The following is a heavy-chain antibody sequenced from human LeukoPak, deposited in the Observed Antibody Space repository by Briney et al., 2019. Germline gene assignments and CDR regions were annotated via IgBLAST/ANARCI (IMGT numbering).Heavy chain of an antibody. D-gene: IGHD2-2*02. CDR3: ARESYSSTSCHKSWFDP. V-gene: IGHV1-2*02. J-gene: IGHJ5*02. CDR2: INPNSGGT. CDR1: GYTFTGYY. Sequence: GASVKVSCKASGYTFTGYYMHWVRQAPGQGLEWMGWINPNSGGTNYAQKFQGRVTMTRDTSISAAYMELSRLRSDDTAVYYCARESYSSTSCHKSWFDPWGQGTLVTVSS.